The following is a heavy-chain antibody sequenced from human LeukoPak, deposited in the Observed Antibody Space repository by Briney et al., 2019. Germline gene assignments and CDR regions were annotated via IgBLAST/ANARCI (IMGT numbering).Heavy chain of an antibody. CDR3: ASHYRSGSNNWLGP. CDR1: GITLSNYA. V-gene: IGHV3-23*01. Sequence: GGSLRLSCAVSGITLSNYAMSWVRQAPGKGLAWVSAISGSGGETYYADSVKGRFTISRDNSKNTLYLQMNSLRAEDSAIYYCASHYRSGSNNWLGPWGQGTLVTVSS. J-gene: IGHJ5*02. D-gene: IGHD3-10*01. CDR2: ISGSGGET.